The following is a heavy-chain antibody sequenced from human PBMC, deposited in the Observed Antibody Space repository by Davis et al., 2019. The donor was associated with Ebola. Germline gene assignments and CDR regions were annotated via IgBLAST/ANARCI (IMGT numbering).Heavy chain of an antibody. CDR2: ISYDGRDR. V-gene: IGHV3-30*03. Sequence: GGSLRLSCAASGFIFSSYGMHWVRQAPGKGLEWVAAISYDGRDRYFADSVKGRFSIFRDNSKNTVYLQMNSLRVEDTAVYYCASGKYCSGDRCSEFDYWGQGSLVTASS. J-gene: IGHJ4*02. CDR1: GFIFSSYG. CDR3: ASGKYCSGDRCSEFDY. D-gene: IGHD2-15*01.